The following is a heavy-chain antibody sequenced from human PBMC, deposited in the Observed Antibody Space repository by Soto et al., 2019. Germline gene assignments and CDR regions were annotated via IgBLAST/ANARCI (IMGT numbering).Heavy chain of an antibody. V-gene: IGHV4-59*01. D-gene: IGHD2-21*02. CDR1: GGSISNFY. CDR2: MYYSGST. CDR3: ARGSLSTETANALDV. Sequence: QVQLHESGPGLVKPSETLSLTCTVSGGSISNFYWSWIRQSPGRGLEWIGYGYMYYSGSTYYNPSLGGRVTISVDTSKNLISLRLTSVTADDTALYYCARGSLSTETANALDVWGPGTMVTVSS. J-gene: IGHJ3*01.